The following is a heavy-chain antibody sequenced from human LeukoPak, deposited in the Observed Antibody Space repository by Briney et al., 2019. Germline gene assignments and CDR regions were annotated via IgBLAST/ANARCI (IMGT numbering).Heavy chain of an antibody. D-gene: IGHD4-17*01. V-gene: IGHV3-33*01. CDR2: IWYDGGNK. CDR1: GFTLDSYG. Sequence: GGSLRLSCAASGFTLDSYGIHWVRQAPGKGLEWVAVIWYDGGNKYYADSVKGRFTISRDNSKNTLFLQMNSLRAEDTAVYYCARDRRYGEGIDYWGQGTLVTVSS. CDR3: ARDRRYGEGIDY. J-gene: IGHJ4*02.